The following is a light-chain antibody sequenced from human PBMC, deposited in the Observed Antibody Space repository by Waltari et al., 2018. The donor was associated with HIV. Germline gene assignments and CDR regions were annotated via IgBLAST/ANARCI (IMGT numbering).Light chain of an antibody. V-gene: IGLV3-1*01. CDR3: QAWDRSTAV. CDR1: KLGHKY. CDR2: QDT. Sequence: SYDLTQPPSLSVSPGQTASITCPGDKLGHKYAHWYQQKPGPSPVVVIYQDTKRPSEIRERCSGSNSGDTVTLSMSGSEAMDEADYYCQAWDRSTAVFGGGTKLTVL. J-gene: IGLJ2*01.